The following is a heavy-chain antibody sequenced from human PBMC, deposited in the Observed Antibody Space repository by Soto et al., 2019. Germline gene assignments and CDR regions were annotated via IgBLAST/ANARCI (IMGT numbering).Heavy chain of an antibody. CDR3: AAYCSGGSCYSGHY. V-gene: IGHV1-69*02. CDR2: IIPILGIA. D-gene: IGHD2-15*01. Sequence: QVQLVQSGAEVKKPGSSVKVSCKASGGTFSSYTISWVRQAPGQGLEWMGRIIPILGIANYAQKFQGRVTITADKSTSTAYMELSSLRSEDTAVYYCAAYCSGGSCYSGHYWGQGTLVTVSS. CDR1: GGTFSSYT. J-gene: IGHJ4*02.